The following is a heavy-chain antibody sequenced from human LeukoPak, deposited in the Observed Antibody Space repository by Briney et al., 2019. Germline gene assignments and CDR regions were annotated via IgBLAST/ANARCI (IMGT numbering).Heavy chain of an antibody. J-gene: IGHJ4*02. CDR2: IYTSGST. D-gene: IGHD3-9*01. CDR1: GGSISGYY. CDR3: ARDPRYTHPITLDY. V-gene: IGHV4-4*07. Sequence: SETLSLTCTVSGGSISGYYWSWIRQPAGKGLEWIGRIYTSGSTNYNPSLKSRVTMSVDTSKNQFALQLNSVTPEDTAVYYCARDPRYTHPITLDYWGQGTLVTVSS.